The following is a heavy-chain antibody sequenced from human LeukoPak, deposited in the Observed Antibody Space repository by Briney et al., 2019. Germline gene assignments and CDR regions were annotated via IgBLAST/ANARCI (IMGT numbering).Heavy chain of an antibody. CDR2: IKQDGSEK. CDR3: ARGYYYDSSGFDY. J-gene: IGHJ4*02. CDR1: GFTFSSYW. Sequence: GGSLRLSCAASGFTFSSYWMSWVRQAPGKGLEWVANIKQDGSEKYYVDSVKGRFTISRDNAKNSLYLQMDSLRAEDTAVYYCARGYYYDSSGFDYWGQGTLVTVSS. D-gene: IGHD3-22*01. V-gene: IGHV3-7*01.